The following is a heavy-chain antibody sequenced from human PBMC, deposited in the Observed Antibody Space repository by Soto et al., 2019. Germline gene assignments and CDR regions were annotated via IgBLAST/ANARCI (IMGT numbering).Heavy chain of an antibody. CDR3: ARGWVRSYFDY. CDR1: GFTVSSNY. V-gene: IGHV3-53*04. J-gene: IGHJ4*02. Sequence: EVQLVESGGGLVQPGGSLRLSCAASGFTVSSNYMSWVRQAPGKGLEWVSVIYSGGSTYYADSVKGRFTISTHNSKNTLYLQMNSLRAEDTAVYYCARGWVRSYFDYWGQGTLVTVSS. CDR2: IYSGGST. D-gene: IGHD3-10*01.